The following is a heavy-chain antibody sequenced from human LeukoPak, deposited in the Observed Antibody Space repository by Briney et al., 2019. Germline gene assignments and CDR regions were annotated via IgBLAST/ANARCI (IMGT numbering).Heavy chain of an antibody. CDR1: GGSISSYY. Sequence: SETLSLTCTVSGGSISSYYWSWIRQPPGKGLEWIGYIYYSGSTNYNPPLKSRVTISVDTSKNQFSLKLSSVTAADTAVYYCARAVRGVTFSVDYWGQGTLVTVSS. CDR3: ARAVRGVTFSVDY. J-gene: IGHJ4*02. V-gene: IGHV4-59*01. D-gene: IGHD3-10*01. CDR2: IYYSGST.